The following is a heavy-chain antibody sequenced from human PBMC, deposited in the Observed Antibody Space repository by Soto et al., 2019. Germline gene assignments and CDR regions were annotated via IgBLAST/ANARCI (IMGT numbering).Heavy chain of an antibody. CDR3: AKGGHVDTAMVLLPYFDY. CDR1: GFTFSSYA. CDR2: ISGSGGST. Sequence: GGSLRLSCAASGFTFSSYAMSWVRQAPGKGLEWVSAISGSGGSTYYADSVKGRFTISRDNSKNTLYLQMNSLRAEDTAVYYCAKGGHVDTAMVLLPYFDYWGQGTLVTVSS. V-gene: IGHV3-23*01. D-gene: IGHD5-18*01. J-gene: IGHJ4*02.